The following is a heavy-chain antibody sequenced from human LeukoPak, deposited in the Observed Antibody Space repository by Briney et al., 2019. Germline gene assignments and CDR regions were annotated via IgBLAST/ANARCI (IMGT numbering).Heavy chain of an antibody. V-gene: IGHV3-21*01. J-gene: IGHJ4*02. CDR2: ISSSSSYI. CDR1: GFTFSSYS. CDR3: AREWRYSGLFDC. Sequence: KPGGSLRLSCAASGFTFSSYSMNWIRQAPGKGLEWVSSISSSSSYIYYADSVKGRFTISRDNAKNSLYLQMNSLRAEDTAVYYCAREWRYSGLFDCWGQGTLVAVSS. D-gene: IGHD1-26*01.